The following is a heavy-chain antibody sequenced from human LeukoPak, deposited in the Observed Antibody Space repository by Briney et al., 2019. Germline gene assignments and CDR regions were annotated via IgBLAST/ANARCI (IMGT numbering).Heavy chain of an antibody. J-gene: IGHJ4*02. D-gene: IGHD6-13*01. CDR3: AGGVAAAGRGPIDY. Sequence: PGGSLRLSCAASGFSVSSNYINWVRQAPGKGLEWVSVIYSDGNRYYADSVKGRFTISRDNSKNTVHLQMNSLRAEDTAVYYCAGGVAAAGRGPIDYWGQGNLVTVSS. V-gene: IGHV3-53*01. CDR1: GFSVSSNY. CDR2: IYSDGNR.